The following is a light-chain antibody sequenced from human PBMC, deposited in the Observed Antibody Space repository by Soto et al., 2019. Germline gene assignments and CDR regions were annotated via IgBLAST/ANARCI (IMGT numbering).Light chain of an antibody. CDR2: EGS. CDR1: SSDVGSYNL. Sequence: QSALTQPASVSGSPGQSITISCTGTSSDVGSYNLVSWYQQHPGKAPKLMIYEGSKRPSGVSNRFSGSKSGNTASLTISGLQAEDEADYYCCSYAGSRTFEHVVFGGGTKLTVL. J-gene: IGLJ2*01. CDR3: CSYAGSRTFEHVV. V-gene: IGLV2-23*03.